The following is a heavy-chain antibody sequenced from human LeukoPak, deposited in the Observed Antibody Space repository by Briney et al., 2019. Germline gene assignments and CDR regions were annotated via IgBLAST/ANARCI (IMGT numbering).Heavy chain of an antibody. J-gene: IGHJ4*02. CDR2: ISGSGGST. V-gene: IGHV3-23*01. Sequence: PGGSLRLSCAASEFTFSSYAMSWVRQAPGKGLEWVSGISGSGGSTSYADSVKGRFTISRDNSKNKLYLQMNSLRAEDTAVYYCAKRSPGTSGFDYWGQGTLVTVSS. CDR1: EFTFSSYA. CDR3: AKRSPGTSGFDY. D-gene: IGHD1/OR15-1a*01.